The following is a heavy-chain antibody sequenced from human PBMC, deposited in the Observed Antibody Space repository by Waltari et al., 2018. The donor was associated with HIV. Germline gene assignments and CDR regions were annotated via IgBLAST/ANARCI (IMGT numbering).Heavy chain of an antibody. CDR3: ARIARTPESWYFDL. CDR2: VYYSGST. CDR1: GDSLRSPNHY. Sequence: GPGLVKPSETLSLNCTVSGDSLRSPNHYWSRIRQSPGKGLEWIGYVYYSGSTNYNPSLKSRITVSLDTSKSQFSLKVGSVTAADTAIYFCARIARTPESWYFDLWGRGILVTVSS. V-gene: IGHV4-61*01. J-gene: IGHJ2*01.